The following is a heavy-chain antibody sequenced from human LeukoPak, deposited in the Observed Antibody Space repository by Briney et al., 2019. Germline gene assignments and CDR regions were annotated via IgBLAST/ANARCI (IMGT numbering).Heavy chain of an antibody. V-gene: IGHV3-23*01. CDR2: ISGSGGST. Sequence: GGSLRLSCAASGFTFSSYAMSWVRQAPGKGLEWVSAISGSGGSTYYADSVKGRFTISRDNSKNTLYLQMNSLRAEDTAVYYCAKDPDEYSSSETPVAFDIWGQGTMVTVSS. J-gene: IGHJ3*02. D-gene: IGHD6-6*01. CDR3: AKDPDEYSSSETPVAFDI. CDR1: GFTFSSYA.